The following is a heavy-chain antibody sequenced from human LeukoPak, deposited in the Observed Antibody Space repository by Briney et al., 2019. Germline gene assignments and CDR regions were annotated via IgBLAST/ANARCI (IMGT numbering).Heavy chain of an antibody. J-gene: IGHJ4*02. CDR1: GFAFSSYG. CDR3: AKCHSSSWYVFDY. CDR2: ISYDGSNK. D-gene: IGHD6-13*01. V-gene: IGHV3-30*18. Sequence: GRSLRLSCAASGFAFSSYGMHWVRQAPGKGLEWVAVISYDGSNKYYADSVKGRFTISRDNSKNTLYLQMNSLRAEDTAVYYCAKCHSSSWYVFDYWGQGTLVTVSS.